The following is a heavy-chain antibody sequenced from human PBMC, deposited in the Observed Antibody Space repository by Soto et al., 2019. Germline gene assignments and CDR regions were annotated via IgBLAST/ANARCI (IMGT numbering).Heavy chain of an antibody. J-gene: IGHJ6*03. CDR3: TTDQSTYDYGDYVPHFGYYYYYMDV. CDR2: IKSKTDGGTT. V-gene: IGHV3-15*01. D-gene: IGHD4-17*01. CDR1: GFTFSNAW. Sequence: GGSLRLSCAASGFTFSNAWMSWVRQAPGKGLEWVGRIKSKTDGGTTDYAAPVKGRFTISRDDSKNTLYLQMNSLKTEDTAVYYCTTDQSTYDYGDYVPHFGYYYYYMDVWGKGTTVTVSS.